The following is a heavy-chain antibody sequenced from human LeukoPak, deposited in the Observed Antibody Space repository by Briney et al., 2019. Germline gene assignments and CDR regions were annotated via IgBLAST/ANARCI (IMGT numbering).Heavy chain of an antibody. J-gene: IGHJ4*02. V-gene: IGHV3-23*01. CDR3: AKVLGFDWLFDYFDY. Sequence: PGGSLRLSCAASGFTFSSYAMNWVRQAPGKGLEWVSAISGSGGSTYYADSVKGRFTISRDNSKNTLYLQMNSLRAEDTAVYYCAKVLGFDWLFDYFDYWGQGTLVTVSS. CDR2: ISGSGGST. D-gene: IGHD3-9*01. CDR1: GFTFSSYA.